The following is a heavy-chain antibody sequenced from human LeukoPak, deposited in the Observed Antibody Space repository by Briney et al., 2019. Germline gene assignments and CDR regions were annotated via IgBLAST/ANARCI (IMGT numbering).Heavy chain of an antibody. CDR1: GGSISSGGYY. D-gene: IGHD2-21*01. J-gene: IGHJ4*02. CDR2: IYHSGST. V-gene: IGHV4-30-2*01. CDR3: ARHMSPVRSQRFDY. Sequence: PSETLSLTCTVSGGSISSGGYYWSWIRQPPGKGLEWIGYIYHSGSTYYNPSLKSRVTISVDRSKNQFSLKLSSVTAADTAVYYCARHMSPVRSQRFDYWGQGTLVTVSS.